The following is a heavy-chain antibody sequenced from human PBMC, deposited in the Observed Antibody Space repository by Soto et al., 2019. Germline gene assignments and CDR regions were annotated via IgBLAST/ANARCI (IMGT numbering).Heavy chain of an antibody. J-gene: IGHJ1*01. V-gene: IGHV4-59*08. CDR2: IYYSGST. Sequence: SETLSLTCTVSGGSISSYYCSWIRQPPGKGLEWIGYIYYSGSTNYNPSLKSRVTISVDTSKNQFSLKLSSVTAADTAVYYCARPSGNYGPEYFQHWGQGTLVTVS. CDR1: GGSISSYY. CDR3: ARPSGNYGPEYFQH. D-gene: IGHD3-10*01.